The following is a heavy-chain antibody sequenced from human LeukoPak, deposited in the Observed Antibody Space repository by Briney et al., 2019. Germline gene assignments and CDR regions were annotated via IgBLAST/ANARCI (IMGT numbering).Heavy chain of an antibody. J-gene: IGHJ4*02. CDR1: GYTFTSYY. CDR2: INPAGGST. D-gene: IGHD4-17*01. V-gene: IGHV1-46*01. CDR3: ARYNGDLTGGFDY. Sequence: ASVKVSCKASGYTFTSYYIHWVRQAPGQGLEWMGIINPAGGSTGYAQKFQGRVTMTRDTSTSTVYMELSSLRSEDTAVYYCARYNGDLTGGFDYWGQGTLVTVSS.